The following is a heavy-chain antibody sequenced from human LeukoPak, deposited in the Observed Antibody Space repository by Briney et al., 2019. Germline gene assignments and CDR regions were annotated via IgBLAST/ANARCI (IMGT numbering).Heavy chain of an antibody. J-gene: IGHJ4*02. CDR1: GFTFSSYA. Sequence: GGSLRLSCAASGFTFSSYAMHWVRQAPGKGLEWVAVISYDGSNKYYADSVKGRFTISRDNSKNTLYLQMNSLRAEDTAVYYCARDSYYYDSSGYQFDYWGQGTLVTVSS. V-gene: IGHV3-30-3*01. D-gene: IGHD3-22*01. CDR3: ARDSYYYDSSGYQFDY. CDR2: ISYDGSNK.